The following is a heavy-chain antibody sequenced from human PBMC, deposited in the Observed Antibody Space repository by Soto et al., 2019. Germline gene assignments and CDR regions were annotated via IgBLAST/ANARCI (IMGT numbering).Heavy chain of an antibody. Sequence: AETLSLTCTVSVGSISRYYWSWIRQPPGKGLEWIGYIYYSGSTNYNPSLKSRVTISVDTSKNQFSLKLSSVTAADTAVYYCARGLASSSWDPNWFDPWGQGTLVTVSS. CDR1: VGSISRYY. J-gene: IGHJ5*02. CDR2: IYYSGST. CDR3: ARGLASSSWDPNWFDP. V-gene: IGHV4-59*01. D-gene: IGHD6-13*01.